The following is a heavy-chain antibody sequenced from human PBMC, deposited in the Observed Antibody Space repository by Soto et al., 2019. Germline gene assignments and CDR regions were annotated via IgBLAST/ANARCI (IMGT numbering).Heavy chain of an antibody. D-gene: IGHD2-2*01. Sequence: GGSLRLSCAASGFTVSSNYMSWVRQAPGKGLEWVSVIYSGGSTYYADSVKGRFTISRDNSKNTLYLQMNSLRAEDTAVYYCARDGVVPAAMGVKGYYYGMDVWGQGTTVTVSS. V-gene: IGHV3-53*01. CDR1: GFTVSSNY. CDR3: ARDGVVPAAMGVKGYYYGMDV. J-gene: IGHJ6*02. CDR2: IYSGGST.